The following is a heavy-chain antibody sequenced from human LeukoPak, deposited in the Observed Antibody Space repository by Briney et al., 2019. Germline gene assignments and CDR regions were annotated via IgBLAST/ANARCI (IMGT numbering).Heavy chain of an antibody. CDR1: GGSISSYY. D-gene: IGHD4-23*01. J-gene: IGHJ4*02. CDR3: ARAIRPYGGNSGYFDY. CDR2: IYYSGST. V-gene: IGHV4-59*01. Sequence: SETLSLTCTVSGGSISSYYWSWIRQPPGKGLEWIGCIYYSGSTNYNPSLKSRVTISVDTSKNQFSLKLSSVTAADTAVYYCARAIRPYGGNSGYFDYWGQGTLVTVSS.